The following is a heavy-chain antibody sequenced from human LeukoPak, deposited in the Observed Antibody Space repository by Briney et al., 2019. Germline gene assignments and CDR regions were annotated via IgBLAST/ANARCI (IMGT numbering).Heavy chain of an antibody. D-gene: IGHD3-22*01. V-gene: IGHV1-69*13. Sequence: SVKVSCKASGYTFTGYYMHWVRQAPGQGLELMGWIIPIFGTANYAQKFQGRVTITADESTSTAYMELSSLRSEDTAVYYCASLGATPYYYDSSVRNDYWGQGTLVTVSS. CDR1: GYTFTGYY. J-gene: IGHJ4*02. CDR3: ASLGATPYYYDSSVRNDY. CDR2: IIPIFGTA.